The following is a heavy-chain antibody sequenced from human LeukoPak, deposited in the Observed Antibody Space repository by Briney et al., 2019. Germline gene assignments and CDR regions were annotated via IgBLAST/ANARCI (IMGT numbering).Heavy chain of an antibody. CDR2: ITNSGSNM. Sequence: PGGSLRLSCAASGFTFSSHIMNWVRQAPGKGLEWVSSITNSGSNMFYADFVKGRFTISRDNAKNSLYLQMNSLRVEDTAVYYCVRRSSFDYWGRGTLVTVSS. CDR1: GFTFSSHI. J-gene: IGHJ4*02. CDR3: VRRSSFDY. V-gene: IGHV3-21*06.